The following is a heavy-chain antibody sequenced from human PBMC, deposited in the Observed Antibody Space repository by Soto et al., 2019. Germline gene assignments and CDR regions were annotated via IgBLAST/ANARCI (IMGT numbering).Heavy chain of an antibody. V-gene: IGHV1-18*01. D-gene: IGHD6-19*01. J-gene: IGHJ6*02. CDR3: ARVVATVAGPYGMDV. CDR2: ISAYNGNT. CDR1: GYTFTSYV. Sequence: LVQSGAEVKKPGASVKVSCRASGYTFTSYVISWVRQAPAQGLEWMGWISAYNGNTNFAQKLQGRVTMTTDTSTSTAYMELRSLRSDDTAVYYCARVVATVAGPYGMDVWGQGTTVTVSS.